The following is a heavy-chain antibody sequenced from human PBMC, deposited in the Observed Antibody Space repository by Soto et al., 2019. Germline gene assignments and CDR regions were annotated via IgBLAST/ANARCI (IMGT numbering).Heavy chain of an antibody. Sequence: SETLSLTCTVSGGSISSTYWGWIRQPPGKGLEWIGYINYSGSTNYNPSLQSRVTISVDTSKNQFSLKLSSVTAADTAVYYCARAHFYGSGSYSRPYYYYYAMDVWGQGTTVT. V-gene: IGHV4-59*01. CDR3: ARAHFYGSGSYSRPYYYYYAMDV. J-gene: IGHJ6*02. CDR2: INYSGST. D-gene: IGHD3-10*01. CDR1: GGSISSTY.